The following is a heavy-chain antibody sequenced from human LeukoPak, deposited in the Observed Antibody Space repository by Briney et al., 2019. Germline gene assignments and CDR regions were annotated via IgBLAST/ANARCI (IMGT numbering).Heavy chain of an antibody. J-gene: IGHJ4*02. CDR2: IKSKTDGGTT. D-gene: IGHD4-17*01. CDR1: GFTFSNAW. V-gene: IGHV3-15*01. Sequence: GGSLRLSCAASGFTFSNAWMSWVRQAPGKGLEWVGRIKSKTDGGTTDYAAPVKGRFTISREDSKNTLYLQLNSLRAEDTALYYCAKVTGTTVTTFGYWGQGTLVTVSS. CDR3: AKVTGTTVTTFGY.